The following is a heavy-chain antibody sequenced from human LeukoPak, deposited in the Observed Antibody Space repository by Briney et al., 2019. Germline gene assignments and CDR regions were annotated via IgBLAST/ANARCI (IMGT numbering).Heavy chain of an antibody. CDR2: INGSGGST. CDR3: AKETDSSGVDAFDI. Sequence: GGSLRLSCAASGFTFSGYAMSWVRQAPGKGLEWVSDINGSGGSTYYADSVKGRFTISRDNSKNTLYLQMNTLRAEDTAVYYCAKETDSSGVDAFDIWGQGTMVTVSS. D-gene: IGHD3-22*01. V-gene: IGHV3-23*01. J-gene: IGHJ3*02. CDR1: GFTFSGYA.